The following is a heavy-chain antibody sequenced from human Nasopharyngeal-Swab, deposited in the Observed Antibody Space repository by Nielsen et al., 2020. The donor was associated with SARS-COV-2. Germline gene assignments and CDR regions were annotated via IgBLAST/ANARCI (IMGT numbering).Heavy chain of an antibody. Sequence: GESLKISCAASGFTFSSYDMHWVRQVTGKGLEWVSAIGTAGDTYYPGSVKGRFTISRENAKNSLYLQMNSLRAGDTAVYYCARADGSLFDYWGQGTLVTVSS. D-gene: IGHD1-26*01. J-gene: IGHJ4*02. CDR1: GFTFSSYD. V-gene: IGHV3-13*01. CDR2: IGTAGDT. CDR3: ARADGSLFDY.